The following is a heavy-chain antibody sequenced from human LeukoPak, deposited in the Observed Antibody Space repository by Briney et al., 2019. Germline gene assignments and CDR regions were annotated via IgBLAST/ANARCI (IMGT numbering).Heavy chain of an antibody. CDR3: AKDRTVGASYWYFDL. CDR2: IKQDGSER. Sequence: GGSLRLSCAASGFTFSIYWMSWVRQAPGKGLEWVANIKQDGSERYYVDSVKGRFTLSRDNAKNSLYLQMNSLRAEDTAVYYCAKDRTVGASYWYFDLWGRGTLVTVSS. CDR1: GFTFSIYW. V-gene: IGHV3-7*03. D-gene: IGHD1-26*01. J-gene: IGHJ2*01.